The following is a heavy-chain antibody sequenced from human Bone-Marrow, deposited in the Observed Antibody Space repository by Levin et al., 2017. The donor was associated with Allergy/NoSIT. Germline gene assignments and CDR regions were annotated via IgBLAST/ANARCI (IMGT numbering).Heavy chain of an antibody. V-gene: IGHV3-15*01. Sequence: SCAASGFTFRHAWMSWVRQAPGKGLEWVGQIKSKTFDETTDFAAPVKGRFAISRDDSKNTMYLYMNSLKTDDTGVYYCNTRIAVAGDDAFDVWGHGTVVTVSS. D-gene: IGHD6-19*01. CDR2: IKSKTFDETT. J-gene: IGHJ3*01. CDR1: GFTFRHAW. CDR3: NTRIAVAGDDAFDV.